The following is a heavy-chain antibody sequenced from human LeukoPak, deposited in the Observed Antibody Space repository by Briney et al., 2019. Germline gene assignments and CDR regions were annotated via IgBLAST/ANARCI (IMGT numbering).Heavy chain of an antibody. Sequence: GSLRLSCAASGFTFSSYWMSWVRQAPGKGLEWVANIKQDGSEKYYVDSVKGRFTISRDNAKNSLYLQMNSLRAEDTAVYYCARSGYSYGVYYYYYYMDVWGKGTTVTVSS. CDR2: IKQDGSEK. CDR1: GFTFSSYW. D-gene: IGHD5-18*01. V-gene: IGHV3-7*01. J-gene: IGHJ6*03. CDR3: ARSGYSYGVYYYYYYMDV.